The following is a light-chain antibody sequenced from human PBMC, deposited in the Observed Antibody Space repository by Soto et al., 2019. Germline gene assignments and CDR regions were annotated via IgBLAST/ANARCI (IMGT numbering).Light chain of an antibody. CDR1: SSDVGGYNL. CDR2: EVS. V-gene: IGLV2-14*01. J-gene: IGLJ1*01. CDR3: ASYTRRSTYV. Sequence: QSVLTQPASVSGSPGQSITISCTGTSSDVGGYNLVSWFQQHPGEAPKLMIYEVSNRPSGASNRFSGSKSGNTASLTISGLQSEDEADYYCASYTRRSTYVFGTGTKVTVL.